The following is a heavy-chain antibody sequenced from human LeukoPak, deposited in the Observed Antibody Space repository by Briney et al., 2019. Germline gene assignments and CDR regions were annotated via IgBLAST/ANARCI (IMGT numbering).Heavy chain of an antibody. CDR1: GGSFSGYY. J-gene: IGHJ5*02. Sequence: PSETLSLTCAVYGGSFSGYYWSWIRQPPGKGLEWIGEINHSGSTNYNPSLKSRVTISVDTSKNQFSLKLSSVTAADTAVYYCASSPFYYYDILTGYNHWGQGTLVTVSS. CDR2: INHSGST. CDR3: ASSPFYYYDILTGYNH. D-gene: IGHD3-9*01. V-gene: IGHV4-34*01.